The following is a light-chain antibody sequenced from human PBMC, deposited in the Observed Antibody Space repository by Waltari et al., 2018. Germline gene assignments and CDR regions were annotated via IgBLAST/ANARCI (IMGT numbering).Light chain of an antibody. CDR3: SAYTTTNSIV. J-gene: IGLJ2*01. CDR2: EVN. V-gene: IGLV2-14*03. Sequence: QSALTQPASVSGSPGQSITISCTGPSSDLGAYSHVSWYQQHPGKAPKLIIYEVNDRPAGVSSRFSGSKSGNTASLTISGLQAEDESEYHCSAYTTTNSIVFGGGTMLTVL. CDR1: SSDLGAYSH.